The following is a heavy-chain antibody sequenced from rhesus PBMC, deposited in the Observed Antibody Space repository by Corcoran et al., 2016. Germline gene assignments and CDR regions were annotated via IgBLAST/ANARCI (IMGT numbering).Heavy chain of an antibody. CDR3: ARDSSSYAFDY. V-gene: IGHV4-122*02. J-gene: IGHJ4*01. CDR2: IAYSGIT. D-gene: IGHD6-43*01. CDR1: GGSISSSYYY. Sequence: QVQLQESGPGLVKPSETLSLTCAVSGGSISSSYYYWSWIRQAPGKGLAWIGYIAYSGITSYNPSLKGRVTISRDTSKNQFSLKLSSVTAADTAVYYCARDSSSYAFDYWGQGVLVTVSS.